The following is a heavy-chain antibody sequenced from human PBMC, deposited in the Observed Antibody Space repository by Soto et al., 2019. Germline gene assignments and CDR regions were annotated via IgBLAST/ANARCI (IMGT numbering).Heavy chain of an antibody. Sequence: SETLSLTCTVSSGSISSSSYYWGWIRQPPGKGLEWIGSIYYSGSTYYNPSLKSRVTISVDTSKNQFSLKLSSVTAADTAVYYCAREGTTVVTIDYWGQGTLVTVSS. CDR3: AREGTTVVTIDY. CDR2: IYYSGST. V-gene: IGHV4-39*01. CDR1: SGSISSSSYY. J-gene: IGHJ4*02. D-gene: IGHD4-17*01.